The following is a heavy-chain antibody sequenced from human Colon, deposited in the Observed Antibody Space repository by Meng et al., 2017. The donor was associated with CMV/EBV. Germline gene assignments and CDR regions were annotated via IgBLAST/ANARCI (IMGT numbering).Heavy chain of an antibody. CDR2: IYWDDDK. D-gene: IGHD2-2*01. J-gene: IGHJ4*02. V-gene: IGHV2-5*02. CDR3: AHKSLPAAFFDY. Sequence: QITLKASGPTLVKPTQTLTLTCTFSGFSLNTYEVGVGWFRQPPGKAPEWLALIYWDDDKRYRSSLGNRLTLTHDASKNQVVLTMTDMDPVDTATYYCAHKSLPAAFFDYWSQGTLVTVSS. CDR1: GFSLNTYEVG.